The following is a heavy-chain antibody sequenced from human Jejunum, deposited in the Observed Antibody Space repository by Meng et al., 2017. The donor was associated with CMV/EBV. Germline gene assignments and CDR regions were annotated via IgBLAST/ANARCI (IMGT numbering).Heavy chain of an antibody. D-gene: IGHD3-10*01. V-gene: IGHV4-39*07. CDR2: IYYSGSA. CDR3: ARNHGQGFIRSNSNWFDP. J-gene: IGHJ5*02. CDR1: IYSNDDY. Sequence: IYSNDDYWGWIGQHPGEGLGWIGSIYYSGSAHYNPTLKSRDTISIDTSNNHFSLTLSSVSAADTAVYYCARNHGQGFIRSNSNWFDPWGQGTLVTVSS.